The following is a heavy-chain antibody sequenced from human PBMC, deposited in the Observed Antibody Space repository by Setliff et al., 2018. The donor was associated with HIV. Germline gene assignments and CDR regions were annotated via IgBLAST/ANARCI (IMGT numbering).Heavy chain of an antibody. J-gene: IGHJ4*02. Sequence: GASVKVSCKASGYTFNNYPINWVRQAPGQGLEWMGWINTNTGSPRFARGFTGRFGFSLDTSVTTTFLHISNLKAEDTAIYYCARDGADYNFRSGSYPFDIWGQGILVTSPQ. V-gene: IGHV7-4-1*02. CDR2: INTNTGSP. CDR1: GYTFNNYP. CDR3: ARDGADYNFRSGSYPFDI. D-gene: IGHD3-3*01.